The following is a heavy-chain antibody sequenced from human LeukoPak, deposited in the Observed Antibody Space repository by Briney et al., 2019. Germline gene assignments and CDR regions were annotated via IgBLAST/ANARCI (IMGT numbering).Heavy chain of an antibody. D-gene: IGHD3-3*01. J-gene: IGHJ6*02. V-gene: IGHV3-23*01. Sequence: LPGGSLRLSCAASGFTFSSYAMSWVRQAPGKGLEWVSAISGSGGSTYYADSVKGRFTISRDNSKNTLYLQMNSLRAEDTAVYYCARGYYDFWSGLTDVWGQGTTVTVSS. CDR2: ISGSGGST. CDR3: ARGYYDFWSGLTDV. CDR1: GFTFSSYA.